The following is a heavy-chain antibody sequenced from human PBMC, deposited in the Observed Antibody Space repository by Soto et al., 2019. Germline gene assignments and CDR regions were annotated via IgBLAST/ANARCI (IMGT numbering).Heavy chain of an antibody. CDR1: GYTFTSYA. V-gene: IGHV1-3*01. J-gene: IGHJ6*02. CDR3: ARDLRYLGDYYYYGMDV. D-gene: IGHD1-1*01. Sequence: ASVKVSCKASGYTFTSYAMHWVRQAPGQRLEWMGWINAGNGNTKYSQKFQGRVTITRDTSASTAYMELSSLRSEDTAVYYCARDLRYLGDYYYYGMDVWGQGTTVTVSS. CDR2: INAGNGNT.